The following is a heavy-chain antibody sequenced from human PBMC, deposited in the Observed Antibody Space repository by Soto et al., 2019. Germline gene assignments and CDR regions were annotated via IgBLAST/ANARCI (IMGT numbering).Heavy chain of an antibody. D-gene: IGHD4-17*01. CDR3: ARLYGDYIDY. J-gene: IGHJ4*02. Sequence: GGSMRLSCAASGFNFSSYLMSWVRQAPGKGLEWVAVIWYDGSNKYYADSVKGRFTISRDNSKNTLYLQMNSLRAEDTAVYYCARLYGDYIDYWGQGTLVTVSS. V-gene: IGHV3-33*08. CDR1: GFNFSSYL. CDR2: IWYDGSNK.